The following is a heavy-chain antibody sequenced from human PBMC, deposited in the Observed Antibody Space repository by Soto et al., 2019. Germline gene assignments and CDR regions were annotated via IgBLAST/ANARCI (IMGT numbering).Heavy chain of an antibody. CDR1: GFTFSSYW. Sequence: GGSLRLSCAASGFTFSSYWMSWVRQAPGKGLEWVANIKQDGSEKYYVDSVKGRFTISRDNAKNSLYLQMNSLRAEDTAVYYRARGAARDRGYYYGMDVWGQGTTVTVSS. V-gene: IGHV3-7*01. CDR3: ARGAARDRGYYYGMDV. CDR2: IKQDGSEK. J-gene: IGHJ6*02. D-gene: IGHD6-6*01.